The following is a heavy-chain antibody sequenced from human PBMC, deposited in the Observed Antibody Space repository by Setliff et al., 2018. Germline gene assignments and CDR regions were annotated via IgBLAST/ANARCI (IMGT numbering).Heavy chain of an antibody. CDR1: GGSFSTYY. CDR2: INQSGGT. CDR3: ARVVNDYSSNLYDAFDI. Sequence: AETLSLTCAVGGGSFSTYYWIWSRQPPGKGLEWSGEINQSGGTNYNPSLKSRVTISVDKSKNQFSLKLSSVTAADPAVYYCARVVNDYSSNLYDAFDILGQGTMVTVS. D-gene: IGHD6-13*01. V-gene: IGHV4-34*01. J-gene: IGHJ3*02.